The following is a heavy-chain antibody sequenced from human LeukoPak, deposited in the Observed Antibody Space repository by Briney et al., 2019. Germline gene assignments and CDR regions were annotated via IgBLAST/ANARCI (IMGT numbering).Heavy chain of an antibody. D-gene: IGHD2-2*01. CDR2: ISSDNGIP. Sequence: GASVRVSCKASGRTNNKFGVTWVRRAPGQGLEWIGWISSDNGIPRYADKFQDRVTISADTSTTTAYIEMRSLTYDDTAVYFCANVAKGRFFFYHMDVWGKGTTVTVSS. CDR3: ANVAKGRFFFYHMDV. CDR1: GRTNNKFG. J-gene: IGHJ6*04. V-gene: IGHV1-18*01.